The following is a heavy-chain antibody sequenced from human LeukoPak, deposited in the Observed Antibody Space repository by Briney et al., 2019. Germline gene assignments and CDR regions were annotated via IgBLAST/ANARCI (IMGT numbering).Heavy chain of an antibody. CDR1: GGSISSYY. V-gene: IGHV4-59*01. J-gene: IGHJ4*02. D-gene: IGHD3-9*01. Sequence: KPSETPSLTCTVPGGSISSYYWSWIRQPPGKGLEWIGHIYYSGSTNYNTSLKSRVTISVDTSKNQFSLKLSSVTAADAAVYDWARVKYDIKRYYFDYWGQGTLVTVSS. CDR2: IYYSGST. CDR3: ARVKYDIKRYYFDY.